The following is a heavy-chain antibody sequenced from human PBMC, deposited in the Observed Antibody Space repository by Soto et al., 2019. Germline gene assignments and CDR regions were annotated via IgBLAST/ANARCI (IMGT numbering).Heavy chain of an antibody. J-gene: IGHJ6*02. D-gene: IGHD2-2*01. CDR1: GGTFSSYA. CDR3: ARDELHIVVVPAAIKDYYYSMDV. CDR2: IIPIFGTA. Sequence: QVQLVQSGAEVKKPGSSVKVSCKASGGTFSSYAISWVRQAPGQGLEWMGGIIPIFGTANYAQKFQGRVTITADESTSTAYMELSSLRSEDTAVYYCARDELHIVVVPAAIKDYYYSMDVWGQGTTVTVSS. V-gene: IGHV1-69*01.